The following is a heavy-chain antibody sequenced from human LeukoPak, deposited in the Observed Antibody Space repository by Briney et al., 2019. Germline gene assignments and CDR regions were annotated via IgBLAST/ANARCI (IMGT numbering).Heavy chain of an antibody. CDR3: ARAFIAVARDAFDI. V-gene: IGHV4-61*02. Sequence: PSQTLSLTCTVSGGSISSGSYYWSWIRQPAGKGLEWIGRIYTSGSTNYNPSLKSRVTISVDTSKTQFSLKLSSVPAADTAVYYCARAFIAVARDAFDIWGKGTMVTVSS. CDR2: IYTSGST. D-gene: IGHD6-19*01. CDR1: GGSISSGSYY. J-gene: IGHJ3*02.